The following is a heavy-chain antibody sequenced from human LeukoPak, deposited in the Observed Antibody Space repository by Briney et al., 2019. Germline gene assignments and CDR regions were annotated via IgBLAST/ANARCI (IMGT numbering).Heavy chain of an antibody. Sequence: ASVKVSCKASGYTFTSYGISWVRQAPGQGLEWMGWISAYNGNTNYAQKFQGRVTMTTDTSTSTAYMELRSLRSDDTAVYYCARALNSGDQGYFDYWGQGTLVTVSS. CDR3: ARALNSGDQGYFDY. D-gene: IGHD7-27*01. J-gene: IGHJ4*02. CDR2: ISAYNGNT. CDR1: GYTFTSYG. V-gene: IGHV1-18*01.